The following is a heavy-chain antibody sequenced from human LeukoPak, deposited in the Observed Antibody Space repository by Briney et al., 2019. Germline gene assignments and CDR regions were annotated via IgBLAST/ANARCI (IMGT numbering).Heavy chain of an antibody. D-gene: IGHD2-8*01. CDR1: GYTFANYG. V-gene: IGHV1-3*01. Sequence: ASVKVSCKASGYTFANYGVHWVRHAPGQRLEWMGWINGGNGYTKYSQKFQGRVTITGDTSASTAYMELSSLRSEDTAGYYCARYINGAFDYWGQGTLVTVSS. CDR3: ARYINGAFDY. J-gene: IGHJ4*02. CDR2: INGGNGYT.